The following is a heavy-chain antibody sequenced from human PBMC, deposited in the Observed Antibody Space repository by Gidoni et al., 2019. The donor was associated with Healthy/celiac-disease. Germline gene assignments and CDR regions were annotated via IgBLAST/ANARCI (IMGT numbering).Heavy chain of an antibody. CDR2: INAGNGNT. V-gene: IGHV1-3*01. J-gene: IGHJ4*02. Sequence: QVQLVQSGAEVKKPGASVKVSCKASGSTFTSYAMHWVRQAPGQRLEWMGWINAGNGNTKYSQKFQGRVTIPRDTSASTAYMELSSLRSEDTAVYYCARVYCSGGSCSLDYWGQGTLVTVSS. CDR3: ARVYCSGGSCSLDY. D-gene: IGHD2-15*01. CDR1: GSTFTSYA.